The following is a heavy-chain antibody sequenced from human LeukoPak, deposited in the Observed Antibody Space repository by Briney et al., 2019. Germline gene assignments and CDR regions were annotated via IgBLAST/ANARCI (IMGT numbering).Heavy chain of an antibody. D-gene: IGHD3-10*01. CDR3: ARDPLYGSGSYFFDF. CDR2: INPNSGGT. V-gene: IGHV1-2*02. J-gene: IGHJ4*02. CDR1: GYTFTGYY. Sequence: ASVKVSCKASGYTFTGYYIHWARQAPGQGLEWMGWINPNSGGTNYVQKFQGRVTMTRDTSISTAYMELSRLRSDDTAVYYCARDPLYGSGSYFFDFWGQGTLVTVSS.